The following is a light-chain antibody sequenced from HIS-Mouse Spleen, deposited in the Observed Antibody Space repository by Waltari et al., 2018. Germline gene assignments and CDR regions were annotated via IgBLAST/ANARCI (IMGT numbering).Light chain of an antibody. J-gene: IGKJ4*01. CDR2: GAS. Sequence: EIVLTQSPGTLSLSPGERATLPCRASQSVSSSYLACYQQKPGQAPRLLIYGASSRATGIPDRFSGSGSGTDFTLTISRLEPEDFAVYYCQQYGSSPPALTFGGGTKVEIK. CDR3: QQYGSSPPALT. CDR1: QSVSSSY. V-gene: IGKV3-20*01.